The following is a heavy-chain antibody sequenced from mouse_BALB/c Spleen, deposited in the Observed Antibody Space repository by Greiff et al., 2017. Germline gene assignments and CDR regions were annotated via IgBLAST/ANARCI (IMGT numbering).Heavy chain of an antibody. J-gene: IGHJ3*01. D-gene: IGHD2-10*01. CDR1: GYSITSDYA. CDR3: APTQGFAY. CDR2: ISYSGST. Sequence: EVKLVESGPGLVKPSQSLSLTCTVTGYSITSDYAWNWIRQFPGNKLEWMGYISYSGSTSYNPSLKSRISITRDTSKNQFFLQLNSVTTEDTATYYCAPTQGFAYWGQGTLVTVSA. V-gene: IGHV3-2*02.